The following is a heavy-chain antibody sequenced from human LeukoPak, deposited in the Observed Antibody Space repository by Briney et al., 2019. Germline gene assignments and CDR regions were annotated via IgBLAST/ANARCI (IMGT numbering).Heavy chain of an antibody. V-gene: IGHV3-15*01. CDR2: IKSKTEGGTT. CDR1: GFILSNAW. Sequence: GGSLRLSCAASGFILSNAWMSWVRQVPGKGLEWVGRIKSKTEGGTTDYAAPVKGRFTISRDDSKNTVYMQMNSLKTEDTAVYYCTTDLYCSSTTCPLTFDNWGQGTLVTVSS. CDR3: TTDLYCSSTTCPLTFDN. J-gene: IGHJ4*02. D-gene: IGHD2-2*01.